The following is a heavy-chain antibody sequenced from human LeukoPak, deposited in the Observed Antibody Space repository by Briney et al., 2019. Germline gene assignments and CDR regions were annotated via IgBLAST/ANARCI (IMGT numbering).Heavy chain of an antibody. V-gene: IGHV3-7*03. CDR1: GFIFSDYW. J-gene: IGHJ4*02. CDR2: THGSEK. CDR3: ARETPYGSLTFDY. Sequence: GGSLRLSCAASGFIFSDYWMSWVRQAPGRGLEWVANTHGSEKYYVDSVKGRFTISRDNAKNSLYLQMNSLRAEDMAVYYCARETPYGSLTFDYWGQGTLVTVSS. D-gene: IGHD3-10*01.